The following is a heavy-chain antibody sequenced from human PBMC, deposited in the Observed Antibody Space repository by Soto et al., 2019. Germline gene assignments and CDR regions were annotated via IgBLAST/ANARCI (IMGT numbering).Heavy chain of an antibody. CDR3: ARRGEASTWYALDV. D-gene: IGHD2-8*01. J-gene: IGHJ6*02. V-gene: IGHV5-51*01. Sequence: GESLKISCQGCGYKLTNPWIGWARPMPGKGLEWMGAIYPGDSETRYSPSFQGQVTFSADKSISTAYLEWSSLKVSDSGMYYCARRGEASTWYALDVWGQGTTVTVS. CDR1: GYKLTNPW. CDR2: IYPGDSET.